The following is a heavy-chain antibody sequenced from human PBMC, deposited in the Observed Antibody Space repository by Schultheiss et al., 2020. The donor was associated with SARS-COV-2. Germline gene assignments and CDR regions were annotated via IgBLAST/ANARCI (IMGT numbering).Heavy chain of an antibody. J-gene: IGHJ4*02. CDR3: ARDGGFLLGGGFDY. CDR2: ISYDGSNK. V-gene: IGHV3-30*03. Sequence: GGSLRLSCAASGFTFSSYGMHWVRQAPGKGLEWVAVISYDGSNKYYADSVKGRFTISRDNSKNTLYLQMNSLRAEDTAVYYCARDGGFLLGGGFDYWGQGTLVTVAS. D-gene: IGHD3-16*01. CDR1: GFTFSSYG.